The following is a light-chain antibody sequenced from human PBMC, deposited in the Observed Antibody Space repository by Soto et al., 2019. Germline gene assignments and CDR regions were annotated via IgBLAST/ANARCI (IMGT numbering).Light chain of an antibody. CDR1: QSISSW. CDR2: KAS. V-gene: IGKV1-5*03. J-gene: IGKJ1*01. CDR3: QHYNSYSEA. Sequence: DIPLTQSPSTLSASLGDRVTITSRASQSISSWLAWYQQKPGKAPKLLIYKASTLKSGVPSRFSGSGSGTEFTLTISSLQPDDFATYYCQHYNSYSEAFGQGTKVDIK.